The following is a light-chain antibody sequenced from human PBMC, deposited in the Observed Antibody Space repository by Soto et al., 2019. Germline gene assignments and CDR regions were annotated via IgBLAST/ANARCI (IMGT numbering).Light chain of an antibody. CDR2: AAS. J-gene: IGKJ1*01. CDR1: QAISSY. V-gene: IGKV1-9*01. CDR3: QHYNSYSEA. Sequence: DIQLTQSPSFLSASVGDRVTITCRASQAISSYLAWYQQKPGKAPKLLIYAASTLQSGVPSRFSGSGSGTEFTLTISSLQPDDFATYYCQHYNSYSEAFGQGTKVDIK.